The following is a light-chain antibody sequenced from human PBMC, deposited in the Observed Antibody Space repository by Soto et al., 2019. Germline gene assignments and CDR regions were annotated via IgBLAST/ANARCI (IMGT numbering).Light chain of an antibody. V-gene: IGKV3-15*01. CDR3: QQYDNWPFT. Sequence: EIVMTQSPATLSVSPGERATLSCRASQTVNANLAWYQQKPGQAPRLLIFGASTRATGFPARFSGSGSGTELTLTISSLQSEDFAVYSCQQYDNWPFTFGPGTKVDIK. J-gene: IGKJ3*01. CDR1: QTVNAN. CDR2: GAS.